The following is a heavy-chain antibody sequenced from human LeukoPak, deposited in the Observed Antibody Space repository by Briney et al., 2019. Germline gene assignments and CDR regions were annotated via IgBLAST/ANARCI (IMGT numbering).Heavy chain of an antibody. CDR1: GFTFSSYA. J-gene: IGHJ4*02. Sequence: GGSLXXXCXAXGFTFSSYAXSWVRQAPGKGLEGVLCISGCFSSTSYADSVKGLFTISRDNSKNTLNLQMNSLRAEDTAVYYCGKVRPALWFGELYYWGQGTLVTVSS. CDR3: GKVRPALWFGELYY. D-gene: IGHD3-10*01. V-gene: IGHV3-23*01. CDR2: ISGCFSST.